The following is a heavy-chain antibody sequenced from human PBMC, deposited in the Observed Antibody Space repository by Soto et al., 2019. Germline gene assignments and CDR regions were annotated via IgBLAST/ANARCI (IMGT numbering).Heavy chain of an antibody. Sequence: ASVKVSCKASGYTFTSYDINWVRQATGQGLEWMGWMNPNSGNTGYAQKFQGRVTMTRNTSISTAYMELSSLRSEDTAVYYCARGLIPGTIFRVVINGMAVWGQGTTVTVSS. CDR2: MNPNSGNT. J-gene: IGHJ6*02. V-gene: IGHV1-8*01. D-gene: IGHD3-3*01. CDR3: ARGLIPGTIFRVVINGMAV. CDR1: GYTFTSYD.